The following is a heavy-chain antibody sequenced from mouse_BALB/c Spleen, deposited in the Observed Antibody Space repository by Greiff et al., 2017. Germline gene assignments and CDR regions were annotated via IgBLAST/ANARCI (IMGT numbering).Heavy chain of an antibody. D-gene: IGHD1-1*01. CDR1: GYTFTSYY. Sequence: QVQLQQSGAELVKPGASVKLSCKASGYTFTSYYMYWVKQRPGQGLEWIGEINPSNGGTNFNEKFKSKATLTVDKSSSTAYMQLSSLTSEDSAVYYCTRSRYYGSLYAMDYWGQGTSVTVS. V-gene: IGHV1S81*02. J-gene: IGHJ4*01. CDR2: INPSNGGT. CDR3: TRSRYYGSLYAMDY.